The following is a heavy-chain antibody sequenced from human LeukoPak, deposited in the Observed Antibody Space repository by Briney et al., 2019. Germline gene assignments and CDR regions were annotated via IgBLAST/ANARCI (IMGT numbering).Heavy chain of an antibody. V-gene: IGHV4-4*07. CDR3: ARGSVGGGNYYNYYMDV. CDR2: IYTSGST. Sequence: SETLSLTCTVSGGSISSYYWSWIRQPAGKGLEWIGRIYTSGSTNYNPSLKSRVTISGDTSKNQFSLKLNSVTAADTAVYYCARGSVGGGNYYNYYMDVWGKGTTVTVSS. CDR1: GGSISSYY. J-gene: IGHJ6*03. D-gene: IGHD5/OR15-5a*01.